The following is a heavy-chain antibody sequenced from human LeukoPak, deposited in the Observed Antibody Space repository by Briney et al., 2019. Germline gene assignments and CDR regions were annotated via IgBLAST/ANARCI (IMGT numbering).Heavy chain of an antibody. D-gene: IGHD6-6*01. V-gene: IGHV4-30-4*01. CDR3: ARHSSRPGGFQH. Sequence: TLSLTCTVSGGSISSGDYYWSWIRQPPGKGLEWIGCIYYSGSTYYNPSLKSRVTISVDTSKNHFSLKLSSVTAADTAVYYCARHSSRPGGFQHWGQGTLVTVSS. CDR1: GGSISSGDYY. CDR2: IYYSGST. J-gene: IGHJ1*01.